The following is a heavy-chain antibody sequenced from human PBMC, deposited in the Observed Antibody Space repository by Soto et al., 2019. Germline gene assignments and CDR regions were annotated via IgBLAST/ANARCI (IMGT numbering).Heavy chain of an antibody. CDR3: AREIIGVIISGGRDAFDI. D-gene: IGHD3-3*01. CDR2: IIPIFGTA. J-gene: IGHJ3*02. V-gene: IGHV1-69*01. CDR1: GGTFSTYA. Sequence: QVQLVQSGAEVKKPGSSVKVSCKASGGTFSTYAISWVRQAPGQGLEWMGGIIPIFGTAKYAQKFQGRVTITADESTSTAYMELSSLRSEDTAVYYYAREIIGVIISGGRDAFDIWGQGTMVTVSS.